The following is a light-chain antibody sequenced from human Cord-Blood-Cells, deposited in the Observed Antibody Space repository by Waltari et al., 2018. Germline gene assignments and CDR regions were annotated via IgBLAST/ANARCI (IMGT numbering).Light chain of an antibody. CDR2: GAS. Sequence: EIVLTQSPGTLSLSPGERATLSCRASQSVSSSYLAWYQQKPGQAPRLLIYGASSRATSIPDRFSGSESGTDFTLTISRLEPEDFATYYCQQSYSTPYTFGQGTKLEIK. V-gene: IGKV3-20*01. J-gene: IGKJ2*01. CDR1: QSVSSSY. CDR3: QQSYSTPYT.